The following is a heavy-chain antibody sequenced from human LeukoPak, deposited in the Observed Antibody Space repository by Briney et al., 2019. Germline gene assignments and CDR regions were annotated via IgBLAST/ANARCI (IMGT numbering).Heavy chain of an antibody. J-gene: IGHJ4*02. CDR3: ARDLLYGSGSYYNVLGILY. CDR1: GYTFTGYY. CDR2: INPNSGGT. Sequence: ASVKVSCKASGYTFTGYYMHWVRQAPGQGLGWMGWINPNSGGTNYAQKFRGRVTMTRDTSISPAYMELSRLRSDDTAVYYCARDLLYGSGSYYNVLGILYWGQGTLVTVSS. V-gene: IGHV1-2*02. D-gene: IGHD3-10*01.